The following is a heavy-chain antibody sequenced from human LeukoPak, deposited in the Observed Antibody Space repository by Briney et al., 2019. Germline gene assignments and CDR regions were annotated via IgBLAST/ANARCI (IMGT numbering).Heavy chain of an antibody. V-gene: IGHV4-61*02. Sequence: SETLSLTCSVPAVSISSGSYYWSWIRHPAGKGLEWIGRIYTSGSTNHNPSLKSQVTLSVDTSKNQFSLKLSSVTAADTAVYYCARDGDDIFGNWFDPWGQGTLVTVSS. CDR3: ARDGDDIFGNWFDP. CDR2: IYTSGST. CDR1: AVSISSGSYY. J-gene: IGHJ5*02. D-gene: IGHD3-10*02.